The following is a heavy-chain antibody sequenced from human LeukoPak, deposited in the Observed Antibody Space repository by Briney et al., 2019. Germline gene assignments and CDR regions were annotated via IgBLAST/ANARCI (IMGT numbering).Heavy chain of an antibody. CDR3: ARGAGGFGDAINYYYYYGMDV. J-gene: IGHJ6*02. D-gene: IGHD3-10*01. CDR1: GYTFTSYY. Sequence: GASVKVSCKASGYTFTSYYMHWVRQAPGQGLEWMGIINPSGGSTSYAQKFQGRVTMTRDTSTSTVYVELSSLRSEDTAVYYCARGAGGFGDAINYYYYYGMDVWGQGTTVTVSS. CDR2: INPSGGST. V-gene: IGHV1-46*03.